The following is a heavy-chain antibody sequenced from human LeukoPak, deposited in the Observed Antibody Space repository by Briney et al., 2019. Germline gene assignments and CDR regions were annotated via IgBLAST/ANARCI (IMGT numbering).Heavy chain of an antibody. D-gene: IGHD1-26*01. J-gene: IGHJ3*02. CDR3: ARDVPKVGATRVNAFDI. CDR2: IYYSGST. V-gene: IGHV4-59*01. CDR1: GGSISSYY. Sequence: SETLSLTCTVSGGSISSYYWSWIRQPPGKGLEWIGYIYYSGSTNYNPSLKSRVTISVDTSKNQFSLKLSSVTAADTAVYYCARDVPKVGATRVNAFDIWGQGTMVTVSS.